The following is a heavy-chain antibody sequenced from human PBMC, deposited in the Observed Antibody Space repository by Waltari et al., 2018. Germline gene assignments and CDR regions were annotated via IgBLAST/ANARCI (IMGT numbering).Heavy chain of an antibody. J-gene: IGHJ6*02. CDR2: ISFDGSIK. CDR1: GFTFSTYA. D-gene: IGHD2-8*01. CDR3: ARGSTRDDLGLEV. V-gene: IGHV3-30*14. Sequence: QVQLVESGGGVVQPGGALRLSCAASGFTFSTYAGHWVRQAPGKGLEWLAGISFDGSIKFYTDADSVKGRFTISRDNSKNTLFLQMNSLTTDDTAVYYCARGSTRDDLGLEVWGQGTTVIASS.